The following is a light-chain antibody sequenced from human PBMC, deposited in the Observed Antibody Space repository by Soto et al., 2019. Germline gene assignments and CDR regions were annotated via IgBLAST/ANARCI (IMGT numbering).Light chain of an antibody. CDR3: QQYFSSLWT. V-gene: IGKV3-20*01. J-gene: IGKJ1*01. CDR2: GAS. CDR1: QSVSSTY. Sequence: EIVLTQSPGTLSLSPGERATLSCRARQSVSSTYLAWYQQKPGQTPRLLIYGASTRATGIPDRFSGSGSGTDFTLTISRLEPEDLAVYYCQQYFSSLWTFGQGTKVEIK.